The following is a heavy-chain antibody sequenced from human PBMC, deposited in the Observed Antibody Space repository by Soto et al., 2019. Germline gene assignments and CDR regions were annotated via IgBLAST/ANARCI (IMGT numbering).Heavy chain of an antibody. CDR2: IIPILGIA. CDR3: AIQEDSSADY. J-gene: IGHJ4*02. V-gene: IGHV1-69*02. CDR1: GGTFSSYT. Sequence: QVQLVQSGAEVKKPGSSVKVSCKASGGTFSSYTISWVRQAPGQGLEWMGRIIPILGIANYAQKFQGRVTMXXDKSASTAYMELSSLRSEDTAVYYCAIQEDSSADYWGQGTLVTVSS. D-gene: IGHD6-19*01.